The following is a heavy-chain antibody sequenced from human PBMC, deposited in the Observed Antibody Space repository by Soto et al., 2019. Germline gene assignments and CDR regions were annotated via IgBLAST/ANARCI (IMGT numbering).Heavy chain of an antibody. J-gene: IGHJ6*02. CDR3: ARDEGRRATPFFGYYYGMDV. CDR2: IIPIFGTA. V-gene: IGHV1-69*01. CDR1: GGTFSSYA. Sequence: QVQLVQSGAEVKKPGSSVKVSCKASGGTFSSYAISWVRQAPGQGLEWMGGIIPIFGTANYAQKFQGRVTITADESTSTVYMELSSLRSEDTAVYYCARDEGRRATPFFGYYYGMDVWGQGTTVTVSS. D-gene: IGHD1-26*01.